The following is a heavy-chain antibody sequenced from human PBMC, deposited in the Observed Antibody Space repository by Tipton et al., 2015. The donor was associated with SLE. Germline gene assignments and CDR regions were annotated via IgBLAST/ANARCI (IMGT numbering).Heavy chain of an antibody. CDR3: ASDPEWADY. Sequence: TLSLTCAVSGGSISSSNWWGWIRQPPGKGLEWIGSIYHSGSTYYNPSLKSRVTISVDTSKNQFSLKLSSVTAADTAVYYCASDPEWADYWGQGTLVTVSS. CDR2: IYHSGST. D-gene: IGHD2-8*01. CDR1: GGSISSSNW. J-gene: IGHJ4*02. V-gene: IGHV4-4*02.